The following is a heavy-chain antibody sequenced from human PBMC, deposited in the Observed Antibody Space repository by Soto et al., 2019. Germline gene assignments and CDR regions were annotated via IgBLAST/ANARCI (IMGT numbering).Heavy chain of an antibody. CDR1: GFTFTYAW. J-gene: IGHJ4*02. CDR3: ARGRSRTSSYDY. D-gene: IGHD2-2*01. V-gene: IGHV3-13*01. CDR2: ISTAGGT. Sequence: GGSLRLSCAASGFTFTYAWLNWVRQAPGKGLEWVSAISTAGGTHYPGSVKGRFTISRENAKNSVYLQMNSLRAGDTAVYYCARGRSRTSSYDYWGLGTLVTVSS.